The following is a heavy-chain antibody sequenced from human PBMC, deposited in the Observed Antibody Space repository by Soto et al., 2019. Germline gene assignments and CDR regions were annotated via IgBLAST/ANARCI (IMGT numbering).Heavy chain of an antibody. CDR3: ARRHYDIAGGWFDP. J-gene: IGHJ5*02. CDR2: IYYSGST. CDR1: GGSISSSSYY. V-gene: IGHV4-39*01. Sequence: QLQLQESGPGLVKPSETLSLTCTVSGGSISSSSYYWGWIRQPPGKGLEWIGSIYYSGSTYYNPSLKSRVTISVDTSKNQFSLKLSSVTAADTAVYYCARRHYDIAGGWFDPWGQGTLVTVSS. D-gene: IGHD3-9*01.